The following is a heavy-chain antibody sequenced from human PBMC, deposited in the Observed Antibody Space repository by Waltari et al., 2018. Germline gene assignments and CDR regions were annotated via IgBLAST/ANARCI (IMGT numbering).Heavy chain of an antibody. CDR3: ASETVTTGFDAFDI. D-gene: IGHD4-17*01. CDR2: MNPNSGNT. V-gene: IGHV1-8*01. CDR1: GYTFTSYD. J-gene: IGHJ3*02. Sequence: QVQLVQSGAEVKKPGASVKVSCKASGYTFTSYDINWVRKATGQGLEWMGWMNPNSGNTGYAQKFQGRVTMTRNTSISTAYMELSSLRSEDTAVYYCASETVTTGFDAFDIWGQGTMVTVSS.